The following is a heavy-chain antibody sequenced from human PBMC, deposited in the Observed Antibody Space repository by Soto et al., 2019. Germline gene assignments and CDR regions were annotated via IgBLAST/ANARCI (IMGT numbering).Heavy chain of an antibody. D-gene: IGHD6-19*01. CDR3: ARGAVAGTRYYYYYGMDV. J-gene: IGHJ6*02. CDR1: GGTFSSYA. V-gene: IGHV1-69*06. CDR2: IIPIFGTA. Sequence: QVQLVQSGAEVKKPGSSVKVSCKASGGTFSSYAISWVRQAPGQGLEWMGGIIPIFGTANYAQKFQGRVTITADKSTSTAYMELSSLRSEDTAVYYCARGAVAGTRYYYYYGMDVRGQGTTVTVSS.